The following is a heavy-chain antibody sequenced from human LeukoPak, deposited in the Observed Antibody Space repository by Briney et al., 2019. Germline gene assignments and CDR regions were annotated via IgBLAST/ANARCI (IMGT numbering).Heavy chain of an antibody. Sequence: ASVKVSCKASGGTFSSYAISWVRQAPGQGLEWMGGIIPIFGTANYAQKFQGRVTITADESTSTAYMELSSLRSEDTAVYYCARDDGSGQYYYGMDVWGQGTTVTVSS. V-gene: IGHV1-69*01. CDR1: GGTFSSYA. CDR2: IIPIFGTA. CDR3: ARDDGSGQYYYGMDV. J-gene: IGHJ6*02. D-gene: IGHD3-10*01.